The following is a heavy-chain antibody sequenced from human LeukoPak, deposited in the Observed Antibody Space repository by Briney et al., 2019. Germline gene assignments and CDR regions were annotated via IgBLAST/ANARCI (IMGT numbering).Heavy chain of an antibody. Sequence: GSLRLSCAASGFTFSSYAMSWVRQAPGKGLGWVSAISGSGGSTYYADSVKGRFTISRDNSKNTLYLQMNSLRAEDTAVYYCAKGESESSTSAMESDYWGQGTLVTVSS. CDR2: ISGSGGST. D-gene: IGHD2-2*01. V-gene: IGHV3-23*01. J-gene: IGHJ4*02. CDR1: GFTFSSYA. CDR3: AKGESESSTSAMESDY.